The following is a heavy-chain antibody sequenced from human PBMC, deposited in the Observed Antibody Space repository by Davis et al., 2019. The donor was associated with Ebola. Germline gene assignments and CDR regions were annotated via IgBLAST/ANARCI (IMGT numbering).Heavy chain of an antibody. J-gene: IGHJ4*02. CDR1: GGSIRDSSYY. V-gene: IGHV4-39*01. CDR3: ARPRGDSSGWYHNFQY. Sequence: MPSETLSLTCTVSGGSIRDSSYYWNWVRQAPGKGLEWIGSIYHSGSTFYNPSLKSRITISVDTSKNKLSLKLRSVTAADMAVYYCARPRGDSSGWYHNFQYWGQGTLVTVSS. CDR2: IYHSGST. D-gene: IGHD6-19*01.